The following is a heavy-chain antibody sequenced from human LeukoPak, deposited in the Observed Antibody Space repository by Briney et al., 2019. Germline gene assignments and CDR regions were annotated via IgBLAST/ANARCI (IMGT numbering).Heavy chain of an antibody. CDR1: GSTFSSYE. V-gene: IGHV3-21*04. J-gene: IGHJ4*02. CDR2: ISSSSSYI. CDR3: AKSLDYGDYLYY. D-gene: IGHD4-17*01. Sequence: GGSLRLSCAASGSTFSSYEMNWVRQAPGKGLEWVSSISSSSSYIYYADSVKGRFTISRDNAKNSLYLQMNSLGAEDTAVYYCAKSLDYGDYLYYWGQGTLVTVSS.